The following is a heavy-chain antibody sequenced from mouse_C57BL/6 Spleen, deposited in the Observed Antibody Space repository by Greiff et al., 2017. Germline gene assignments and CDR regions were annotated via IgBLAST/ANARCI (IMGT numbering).Heavy chain of an antibody. CDR2: INPSNGGT. CDR3: ARDRDFITTVVADY. D-gene: IGHD1-1*01. V-gene: IGHV1-53*01. J-gene: IGHJ2*01. Sequence: QVQLQQSGTELVKPGASVKLSCKASGYTFTSYWMHWVKQRPGQGLEWIGNINPSNGGTNYNEKFKSKATLTVDKSSSTAYLQLSSLTSEDSAVYYCARDRDFITTVVADYWGQGTTLTVSS. CDR1: GYTFTSYW.